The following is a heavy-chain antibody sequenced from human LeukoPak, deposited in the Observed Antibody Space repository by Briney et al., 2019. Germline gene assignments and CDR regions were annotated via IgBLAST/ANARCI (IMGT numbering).Heavy chain of an antibody. Sequence: GGPLRLSCAASGFTFSSYAMSWVRQAPGKGLEWVSYISSSSSTIYYADSVEGRFTISRDNAKNSLYLQMNSLRAEDTAVYYCARGAYYYDSSGYYNFDYWGQGTLVTVSS. CDR3: ARGAYYYDSSGYYNFDY. V-gene: IGHV3-48*01. CDR2: ISSSSSTI. D-gene: IGHD3-22*01. J-gene: IGHJ4*02. CDR1: GFTFSSYA.